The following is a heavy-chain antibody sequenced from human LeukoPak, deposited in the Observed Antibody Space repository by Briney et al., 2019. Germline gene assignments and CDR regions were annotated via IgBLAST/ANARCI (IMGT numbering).Heavy chain of an antibody. CDR2: IFPYDSET. J-gene: IGHJ6*02. Sequence: GESLKISCQASGYTFSAYWIGWVRQMPGKGLEWMGIIFPYDSETKYSPSFQGQVTVSADKSTSTAYLQWRSLKASDTAIYYCLRHSLGPPGPWDAIEVLGQRTTVTVSS. CDR3: LRHSLGPPGPWDAIEV. D-gene: IGHD2-8*02. V-gene: IGHV5-51*01. CDR1: GYTFSAYW.